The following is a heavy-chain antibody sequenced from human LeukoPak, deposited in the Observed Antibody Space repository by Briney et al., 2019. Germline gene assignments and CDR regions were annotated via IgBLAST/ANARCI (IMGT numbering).Heavy chain of an antibody. Sequence: SETLSLTCTVSGGSITSRSYYWGWIRQPPGKGLEWIGSVYFSGYTYYNPSLKSRVTMSVDTSKNQFSLKLSSVTAADTALYYCARHRGALFGPKDVWGQGTTVTVSS. D-gene: IGHD3-3*01. CDR1: GGSITSRSYY. V-gene: IGHV4-39*01. CDR3: ARHRGALFGPKDV. CDR2: VYFSGYT. J-gene: IGHJ6*02.